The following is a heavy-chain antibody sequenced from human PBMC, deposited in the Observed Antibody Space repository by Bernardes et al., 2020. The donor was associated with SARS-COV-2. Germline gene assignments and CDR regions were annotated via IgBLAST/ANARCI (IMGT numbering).Heavy chain of an antibody. D-gene: IGHD5-18*01. Sequence: ASVKVSCKVSGYTLTDLSMHWVRQAPGKGLEWMGGFDPEDGETIYAQKFQGRVTMTEDTSTDTAYMELSSLRSEDTVVYYCATDNVDTRAVHYYYYYGMDVWGQGTTVTVSS. CDR2: FDPEDGET. V-gene: IGHV1-24*01. CDR3: ATDNVDTRAVHYYYYYGMDV. J-gene: IGHJ6*02. CDR1: GYTLTDLS.